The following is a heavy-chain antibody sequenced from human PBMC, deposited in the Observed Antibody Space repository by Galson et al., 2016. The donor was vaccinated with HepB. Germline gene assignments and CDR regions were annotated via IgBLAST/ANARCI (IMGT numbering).Heavy chain of an antibody. CDR3: AGPSHYFDSGSYYYPFDS. CDR2: INPDSGDT. V-gene: IGHV1-8*01. D-gene: IGHD3-10*01. J-gene: IGHJ4*02. Sequence: SVKVSCKASGYTFTSYDINWVRQASGQGLEWMGWINPDSGDTDYAQKFQGRVTMTTDTSINKASMELSSLPYEGTAVYYCAGPSHYFDSGSYYYPFDSWGQGTLVTVSS. CDR1: GYTFTSYD.